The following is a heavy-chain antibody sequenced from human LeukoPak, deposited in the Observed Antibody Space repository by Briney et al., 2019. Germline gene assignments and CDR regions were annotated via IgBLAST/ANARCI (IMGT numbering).Heavy chain of an antibody. CDR2: IYYSGST. V-gene: IGHV4-59*12. CDR1: GGSISSYY. Sequence: SETLSLTCTVSGGSISSYYWSWIRQPPGKGLEWIGYIYYSGSTNYNPSLKSRVTISVDTSKNQFSLKLSSVTAADTAVYCCARVPKIFYTSGTYKARFDPWGQGTLVTVSS. CDR3: ARVPKIFYTSGTYKARFDP. D-gene: IGHD3-10*01. J-gene: IGHJ5*02.